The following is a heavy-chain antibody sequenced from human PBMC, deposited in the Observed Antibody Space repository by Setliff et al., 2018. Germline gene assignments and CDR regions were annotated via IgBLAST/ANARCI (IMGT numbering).Heavy chain of an antibody. CDR1: GGTFSSYA. D-gene: IGHD5-18*01. J-gene: IGHJ4*02. V-gene: IGHV1-46*01. CDR2: INPSGGST. CDR3: ASNSYGHPPDY. Sequence: GASVKVSCKASGGTFSSYAISWVRQAPGQGLEWMGIINPSGGSTSYAQKFQGRVTMTRDTSTSTAYMELSSLRSEDTAVYYCASNSYGHPPDYWGQGTLVTVSS.